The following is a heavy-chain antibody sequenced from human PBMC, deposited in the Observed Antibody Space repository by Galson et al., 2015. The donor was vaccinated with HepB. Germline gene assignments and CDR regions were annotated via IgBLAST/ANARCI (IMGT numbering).Heavy chain of an antibody. J-gene: IGHJ4*02. D-gene: IGHD6-13*01. V-gene: IGHV3-23*01. CDR2: ISGSGGGT. CDR1: GFTFSIYA. Sequence: SLRLSCAASGFTFSIYAMSWVRQAPGKGLEWVSTISGSGGGTYYADSVTGRFTISRDNSKNTLYLLWNSLRAEDTAVYYCAKSKVAAAGPVRTSDYWGQGTLVTVSS. CDR3: AKSKVAAAGPVRTSDY.